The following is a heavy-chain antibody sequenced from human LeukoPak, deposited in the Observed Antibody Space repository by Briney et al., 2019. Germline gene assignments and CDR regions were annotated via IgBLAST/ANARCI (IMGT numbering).Heavy chain of an antibody. D-gene: IGHD3-22*01. CDR1: GFTFDDYA. CDR3: ARANLLSYYDAQKDYYFDY. CDR2: ISSSSSYI. Sequence: PGGSLRLSCAASGFTFDDYAMHWVRQAPGKGLEWVSSISSSSSYIYYADSVKGRFTISRDNAKNSLYLQMNSLRAEDTAVYYCARANLLSYYDAQKDYYFDYWGQGTLVPVSS. V-gene: IGHV3-21*01. J-gene: IGHJ4*02.